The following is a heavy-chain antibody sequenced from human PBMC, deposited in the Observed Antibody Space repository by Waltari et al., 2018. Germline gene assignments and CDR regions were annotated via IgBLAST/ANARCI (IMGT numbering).Heavy chain of an antibody. D-gene: IGHD1-26*01. J-gene: IGHJ3*02. CDR2: IKNTTNNDAT. Sequence: EVKLVESGGGLVQPGGSLKLSCAASGFTFSGSAVHWVRQASGKGLEWVGRIKNTTNNDATRYAASVKGRFTVSRDDSKNMAYLQMTSLKIEDTAVYYCTRLEIYSGSSDAFDIWGQGTMVTVSS. V-gene: IGHV3-73*01. CDR1: GFTFSGSA. CDR3: TRLEIYSGSSDAFDI.